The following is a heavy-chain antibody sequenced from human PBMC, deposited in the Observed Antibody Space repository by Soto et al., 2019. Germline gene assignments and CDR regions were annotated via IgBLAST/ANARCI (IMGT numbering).Heavy chain of an antibody. V-gene: IGHV3-33*01. CDR2: IWYDGSNK. Sequence: GGSLRLSCAASGFTFSNYGMDWVHQAPGKGLEWVAVIWYDGSNKYYGDSVKGRFTISRDNSKNTLYLQMNSLRVEDTAVYYCAREISDYRYFDSWGQGTLVTVSS. CDR1: GFTFSNYG. D-gene: IGHD4-17*01. CDR3: AREISDYRYFDS. J-gene: IGHJ4*02.